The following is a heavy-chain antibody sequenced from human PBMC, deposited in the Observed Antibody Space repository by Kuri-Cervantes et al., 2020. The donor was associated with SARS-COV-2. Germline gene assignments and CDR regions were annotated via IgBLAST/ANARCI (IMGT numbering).Heavy chain of an antibody. CDR1: GFTFSSYD. V-gene: IGHV3-13*01. J-gene: IGHJ3*02. D-gene: IGHD2-15*01. CDR2: IGTAGDT. Sequence: GESLKISCAASGFTFSSYDMHWVRQATGKGLEWVSAIGTAGDTYYPGSVKGRFTISRDNSKNTLYLQMNSLRAEDTAVYYCAKKVKLAFDIWGQGTMVTVSS. CDR3: AKKVKLAFDI.